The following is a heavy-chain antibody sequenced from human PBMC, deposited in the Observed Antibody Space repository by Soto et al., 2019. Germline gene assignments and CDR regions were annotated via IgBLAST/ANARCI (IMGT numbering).Heavy chain of an antibody. CDR2: INPSGGST. D-gene: IGHD6-19*01. CDR1: GYTFTSYY. V-gene: IGHV1-46*01. J-gene: IGHJ4*02. CDR3: ATALGTSGWFDY. Sequence: ASVKVSCKASGYTFTSYYMHWVRQAPGQGLEWMGIINPSGGSTSYAQKFQGRVTMTRDTSTSTVFMDLRTLTSDDTAVYYCATALGTSGWFDYWGQGTLVTVSS.